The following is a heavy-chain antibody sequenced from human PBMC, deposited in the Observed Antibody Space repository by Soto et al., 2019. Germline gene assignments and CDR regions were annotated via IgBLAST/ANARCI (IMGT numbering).Heavy chain of an antibody. V-gene: IGHV4-59*08. CDR2: IYYSGST. J-gene: IGHJ5*02. CDR3: ARRIQLYNWFDP. Sequence: QVQLQESGPGLVKPSETLSLTCTVSGGSISSYYWSWIRQPPGKGLEWIGYIYYSGSTNYNPSLKSRVTLSVEPSKNQFSMKLSSVTAADTAVYYCARRIQLYNWFDPWGQGTLVTVSS. CDR1: GGSISSYY. D-gene: IGHD5-18*01.